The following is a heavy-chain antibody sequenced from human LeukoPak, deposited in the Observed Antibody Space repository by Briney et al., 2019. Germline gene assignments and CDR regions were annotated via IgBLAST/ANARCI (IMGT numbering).Heavy chain of an antibody. D-gene: IGHD3-9*01. CDR2: VSDTGRA. Sequence: SETLSLTCTVSGGSITGYYWSWIRQPAGKGLQWIGRVSDTGRASSNPPPGRRVTISLDTSSNRFSLKGTAVSAPATAVYYCATRPTVTPITGYYSYVYSVQGTLISVSS. J-gene: IGHJ4*02. CDR3: ATRPTVTPITGYYSYVY. V-gene: IGHV4-4*07. CDR1: GGSITGYY.